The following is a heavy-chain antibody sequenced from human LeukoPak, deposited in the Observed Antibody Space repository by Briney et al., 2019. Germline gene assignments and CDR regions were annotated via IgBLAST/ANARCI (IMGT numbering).Heavy chain of an antibody. V-gene: IGHV3-21*01. CDR3: ARDDIVVVPAAASDEYFQH. CDR1: GFTFSSYS. Sequence: PGGSLRLSCAASGFTFSSYSMNWVRQAPGKWLEWVSSISSSSSYIYYADSVKGRFTISRDNAKNSLYLQMNSLRAEDTAVYYCARDDIVVVPAAASDEYFQHWGQGTLVTVSS. J-gene: IGHJ1*01. CDR2: ISSSSSYI. D-gene: IGHD2-2*01.